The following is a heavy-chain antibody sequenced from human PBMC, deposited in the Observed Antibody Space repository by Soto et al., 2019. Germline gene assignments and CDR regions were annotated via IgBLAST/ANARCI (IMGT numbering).Heavy chain of an antibody. V-gene: IGHV3-48*02. Sequence: EAQLVESRGGLVQPGGSLRLSCAASGFTFSVYTMHWVRQSPGKGLEWISSITSSGTTISYADSVKGRFTISRDNAKSSLLLQMDTLRDEDTAVYYCARDGYSTSSDWPWFDPWGQGTLVTVSS. CDR2: ITSSGTTI. D-gene: IGHD6-6*01. J-gene: IGHJ5*02. CDR3: ARDGYSTSSDWPWFDP. CDR1: GFTFSVYT.